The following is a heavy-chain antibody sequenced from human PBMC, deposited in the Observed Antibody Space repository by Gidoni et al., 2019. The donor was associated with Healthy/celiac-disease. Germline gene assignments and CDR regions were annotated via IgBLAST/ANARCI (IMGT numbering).Heavy chain of an antibody. D-gene: IGHD6-19*01. CDR3: ARGLRPAGGWYARQNWFDP. CDR2: INHSGST. Sequence: QVQLQQWCAGLLKPSETLSLTCAVYGGSFSGYYWSWIRQPPGKGLEWIGEINHSGSTNYNPSLKSRVTISVDTSKNQFSLKLSSVTAADTAVYYCARGLRPAGGWYARQNWFDPWGQGTLVTVSS. J-gene: IGHJ5*02. V-gene: IGHV4-34*01. CDR1: GGSFSGYY.